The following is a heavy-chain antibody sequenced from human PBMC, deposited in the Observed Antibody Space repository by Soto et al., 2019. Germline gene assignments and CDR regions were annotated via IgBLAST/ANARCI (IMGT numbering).Heavy chain of an antibody. CDR2: IYYSGST. V-gene: IGHV4-59*01. J-gene: IGHJ4*02. CDR3: ARAPTGDYFDY. Sequence: SETLSLTCTVSGGSISSYYWSRIRQPPGKGLEWIGYIYYSGSTNYNPSLKSRVTISVDTSKNQFSLKLSSVTAADTAVYYCARAPTGDYFDYWGQGTLVTVSS. D-gene: IGHD7-27*01. CDR1: GGSISSYY.